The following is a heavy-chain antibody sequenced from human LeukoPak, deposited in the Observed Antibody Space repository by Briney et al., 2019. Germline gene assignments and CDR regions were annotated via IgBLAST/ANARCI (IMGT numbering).Heavy chain of an antibody. Sequence: PGGSLRLSCAASGFTFSSYAMTWVRQAPGKGLEWVSTISGSGGSTYHADSVKGRFTISRDNSKNTLFLQMNSLRAEDTAVYYCAKSVLRIYYGMDVWGQGTTVTVSS. CDR1: GFTFSSYA. J-gene: IGHJ6*02. CDR3: AKSVLRIYYGMDV. V-gene: IGHV3-23*01. CDR2: ISGSGGST. D-gene: IGHD5/OR15-5a*01.